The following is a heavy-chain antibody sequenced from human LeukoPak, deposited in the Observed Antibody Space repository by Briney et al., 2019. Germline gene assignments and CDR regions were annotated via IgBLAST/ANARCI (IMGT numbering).Heavy chain of an antibody. D-gene: IGHD1-26*01. CDR3: ARDRSTYSGSYSGY. V-gene: IGHV3-30*07. CDR1: GFTFSSYA. CDR2: ISYDGSNK. Sequence: GESLRLSCAASGFTFSSYAMHWVRQPPGKGLEWVAVISYDGSNKYYADSVKGRFTISRDNAKNSLYLQMNSLRAEDTAVYYCARDRSTYSGSYSGYWGQGTLVTVSS. J-gene: IGHJ4*02.